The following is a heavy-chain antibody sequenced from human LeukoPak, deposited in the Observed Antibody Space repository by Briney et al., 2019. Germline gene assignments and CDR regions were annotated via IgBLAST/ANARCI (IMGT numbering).Heavy chain of an antibody. D-gene: IGHD3-3*01. V-gene: IGHV4-38-2*02. CDR3: ARVLGDSPPELLFGAPNWFDP. CDR2: IYHSGST. Sequence: PSETLSLTCTVSGYSISSGYYWGWIRPPPGKGLEWIGSIYHSGSTYYNPSLKSRVTISVDTSKNQFSLKLSSVTAADTAVYYCARVLGDSPPELLFGAPNWFDPWGQGTLVTVSS. CDR1: GYSISSGYY. J-gene: IGHJ5*02.